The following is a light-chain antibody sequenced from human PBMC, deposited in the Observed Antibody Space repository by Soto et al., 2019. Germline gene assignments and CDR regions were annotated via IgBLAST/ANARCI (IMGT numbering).Light chain of an antibody. CDR3: QQYNSYSGGT. V-gene: IGKV1-5*03. CDR1: QTISSW. Sequence: DIQMTQSPSTLSGSVGDRVTITCRDSQTISSWLAWYQQKPGKAPKLLIYKASTLKSGVPSRFSGSGSGTEFTLTISSLQPDDFATYYCQQYNSYSGGTFGQGTKVDI. CDR2: KAS. J-gene: IGKJ1*01.